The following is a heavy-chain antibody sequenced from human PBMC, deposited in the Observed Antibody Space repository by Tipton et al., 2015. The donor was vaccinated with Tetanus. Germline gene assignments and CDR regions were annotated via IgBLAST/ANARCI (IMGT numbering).Heavy chain of an antibody. V-gene: IGHV5-51*01. D-gene: IGHD3-10*01. CDR2: IYPGDSDT. CDR1: GYYFSSYW. Sequence: QSGAEVKKPGESLKISCKGSGYYFSSYWIAWARQMPGKGLEWMGIIYPGDSDTRYSPSFQGQVTISADRSISTAYLEWSRLKASDTAMYYCARRGYYGSGSFYNLGMDVWGQGTTVTVSS. CDR3: ARRGYYGSGSFYNLGMDV. J-gene: IGHJ6*02.